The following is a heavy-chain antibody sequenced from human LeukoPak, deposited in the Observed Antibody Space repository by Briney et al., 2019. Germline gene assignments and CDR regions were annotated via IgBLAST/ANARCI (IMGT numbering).Heavy chain of an antibody. CDR3: ARRYYSSSLFDS. D-gene: IGHD6-13*01. CDR1: GGSPSSSSYY. J-gene: IGHJ4*02. CDR2: IHHSGST. V-gene: IGHV4-39*07. Sequence: PSETLSLTCTVSGGSPSSSSYYWGWIRQPPGKGLEWIGNIHHSGSTYYNPSLKSRVTISVDTSKNQFSLKLSSLTAADTAVYYCARRYYSSSLFDSWGQGTLVTVSS.